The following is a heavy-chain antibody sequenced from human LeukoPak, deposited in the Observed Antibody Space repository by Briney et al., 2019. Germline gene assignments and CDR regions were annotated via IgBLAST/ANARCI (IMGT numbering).Heavy chain of an antibody. D-gene: IGHD4-17*01. J-gene: IGHJ4*02. Sequence: PSETLSLTCAVYGGSFSGYYWSWIRQPPGKGLEWIGEINHSGSTNYNPSLKSRVTISVDTSKNQFSLKLSSVTAADTAVYYCARDAVTTVITAGIQQGFDYWGQGTLVTVSS. CDR2: INHSGST. CDR1: GGSFSGYY. V-gene: IGHV4-34*01. CDR3: ARDAVTTVITAGIQQGFDY.